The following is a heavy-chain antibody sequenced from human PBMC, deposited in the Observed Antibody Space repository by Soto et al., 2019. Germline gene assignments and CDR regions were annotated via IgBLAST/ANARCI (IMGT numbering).Heavy chain of an antibody. Sequence: GGSLRISCAASGFTFSSYSMNWVRQAPGKGLEWVSSISSSSSYIYYADSVKGRFTISRDNAKNSLYLQMNSLRAEDTAVYYCARDGDYDSSGYFYWGQGTLVTVSS. CDR1: GFTFSSYS. D-gene: IGHD3-22*01. CDR3: ARDGDYDSSGYFY. V-gene: IGHV3-21*01. J-gene: IGHJ4*01. CDR2: ISSSSSYI.